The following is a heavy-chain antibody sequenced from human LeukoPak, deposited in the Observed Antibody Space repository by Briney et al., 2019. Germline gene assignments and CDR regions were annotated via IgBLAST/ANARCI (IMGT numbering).Heavy chain of an antibody. Sequence: SVKVSCKASGGTFSSYAISWVRQAPGQGLEWMGGIIPIFGTANYAQKFQGRVTITADESTSTAYMELSSLRSEDTAVYYCAREPQESYRFDYWGQGTLVTVSS. CDR3: AREPQESYRFDY. J-gene: IGHJ4*02. D-gene: IGHD3-10*01. V-gene: IGHV1-69*13. CDR1: GGTFSSYA. CDR2: IIPIFGTA.